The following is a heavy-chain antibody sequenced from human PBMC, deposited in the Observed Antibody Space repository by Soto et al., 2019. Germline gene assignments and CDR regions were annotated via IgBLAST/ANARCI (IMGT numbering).Heavy chain of an antibody. V-gene: IGHV3-30-3*01. CDR2: ISYDGSNK. CDR3: ARVLIIIYRSADY. J-gene: IGHJ4*02. D-gene: IGHD3-10*01. Sequence: PGGSLRLSCAASGFTFSSYAMHWVRQAPGKGLEWVAVISYDGSNKYYADSVKGRFTISRDNSKNKQYLQMNSLRAEDTAVYYFARVLIIIYRSADYWGQGTLVPVSS. CDR1: GFTFSSYA.